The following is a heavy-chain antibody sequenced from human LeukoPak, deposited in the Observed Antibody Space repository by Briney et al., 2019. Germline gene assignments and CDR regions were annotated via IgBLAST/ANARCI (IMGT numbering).Heavy chain of an antibody. CDR3: ARGQRGVLRYFDWLPIDY. D-gene: IGHD3-9*01. V-gene: IGHV1-2*02. CDR2: INPNSGGT. J-gene: IGHJ4*02. Sequence: ASVKVSCKASGYTFTGYYMHWVRQAPGQGLEWMGWINPNSGGTNYPQKFQGRVTMTRDTSISTAYMELSRLRSDDTAVYYCARGQRGVLRYFDWLPIDYWGQGTLVTVSS. CDR1: GYTFTGYY.